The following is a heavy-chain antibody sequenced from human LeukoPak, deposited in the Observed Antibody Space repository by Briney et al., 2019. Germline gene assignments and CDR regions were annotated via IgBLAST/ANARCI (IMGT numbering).Heavy chain of an antibody. D-gene: IGHD3-22*01. J-gene: IGHJ3*02. V-gene: IGHV3-74*01. CDR2: ISGDEIWT. CDR3: AREYNSGPKQTDAFDI. Sequence: GGSLRLSCAASGFTVSSNYMSWVRQAPGKGLVWVSRISGDEIWTSYADSVKGRFIISRDNAKNTLYLQMNSLRTEDTAVYYCAREYNSGPKQTDAFDIWGQGTMVTASS. CDR1: GFTVSSNY.